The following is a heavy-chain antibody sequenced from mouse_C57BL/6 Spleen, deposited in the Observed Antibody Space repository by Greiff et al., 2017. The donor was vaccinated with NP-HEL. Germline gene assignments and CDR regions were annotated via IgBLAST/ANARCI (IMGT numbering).Heavy chain of an antibody. J-gene: IGHJ2*01. V-gene: IGHV1-69*01. CDR2: IDPSDSYT. D-gene: IGHD2-2*01. Sequence: VKLQQPGAELVMPGASVKLSCKASGYTFTSYWMHWVKQRPGQGLEWIGEIDPSDSYTNYNQKFKGKSTLTVDKSSSTAYMQLSSLTSEDSAVYYCARFGYNFDYWGQGTTLTVSS. CDR3: ARFGYNFDY. CDR1: GYTFTSYW.